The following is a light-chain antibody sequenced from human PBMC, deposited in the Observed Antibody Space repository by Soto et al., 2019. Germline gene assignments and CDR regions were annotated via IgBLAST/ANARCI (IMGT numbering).Light chain of an antibody. CDR2: GAS. CDR3: QQYDNSPIT. Sequence: EIVLAQSPGTLSLSPGESATLSCRASQSVSSSFLAWYQQKAGQAPRLLIYGASRRATGIPDRFSGSGSGTDFTLTISRLEPEDFAVYYCQQYDNSPITFGQGTRLEIK. CDR1: QSVSSSF. V-gene: IGKV3-20*01. J-gene: IGKJ5*01.